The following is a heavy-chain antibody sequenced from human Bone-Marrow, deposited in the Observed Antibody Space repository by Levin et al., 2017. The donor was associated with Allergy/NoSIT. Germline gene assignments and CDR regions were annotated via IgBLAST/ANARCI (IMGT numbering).Heavy chain of an antibody. CDR1: GYTFTSYG. J-gene: IGHJ6*02. CDR2: ISAYNGNT. CDR3: ARGRSGYSYYYYYGMDV. D-gene: IGHD3-22*01. Sequence: ASVKVSCKASGYTFTSYGISWVRQAPGQGLEWMGWISAYNGNTNYAQKLQGRVTMTTDTSTSTAYMELRSLRSDDTAVYYCARGRSGYSYYYYYGMDVWGQGTTVTVSS. V-gene: IGHV1-18*01.